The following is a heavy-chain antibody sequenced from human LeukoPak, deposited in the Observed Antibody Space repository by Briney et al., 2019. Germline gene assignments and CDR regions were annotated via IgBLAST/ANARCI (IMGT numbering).Heavy chain of an antibody. CDR3: SSYNWNDEFAFDI. V-gene: IGHV4-34*01. Sequence: PSETLSLTCAVYGGSFGGYYWSWIRQPPGKGLGWIGEINHSGSTNYNPSLKSRVTISVDTSKNQFSLKLSSVTAADTAVYYCSSYNWNDEFAFDIWGQGTMVTVSS. J-gene: IGHJ3*02. D-gene: IGHD1-1*01. CDR2: INHSGST. CDR1: GGSFGGYY.